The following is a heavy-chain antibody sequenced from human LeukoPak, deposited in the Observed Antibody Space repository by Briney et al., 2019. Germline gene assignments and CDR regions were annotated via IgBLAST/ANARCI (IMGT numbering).Heavy chain of an antibody. V-gene: IGHV3-23*01. D-gene: IGHD3-3*01. J-gene: IGHJ6*03. CDR3: AKGSRALYYDVWSGYGVYYYYYMDV. CDR1: GFTLSSYA. Sequence: GGSLRLSCAASGFTLSSYAMSWVRQAPGKGLEWVSAISGSGGSTYYADSVKGRFTISRDNSKNTLYLQMNSLRAEDTAVYYCAKGSRALYYDVWSGYGVYYYYYMDVWGKGTTVTVSS. CDR2: ISGSGGST.